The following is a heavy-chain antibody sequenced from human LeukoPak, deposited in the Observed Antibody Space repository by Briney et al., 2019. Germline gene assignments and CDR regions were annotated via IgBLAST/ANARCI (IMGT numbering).Heavy chain of an antibody. CDR2: INHSGST. CDR3: ARGTSYDSSGYYPYFGY. V-gene: IGHV4-34*01. Sequence: SETLSLTCAVYGGSFSGYYWSWIRQPPGKGLEWIGEINHSGSTNYNPSLKSRVTISVDTSKNQFSLKLSSVTAADTAVYYCARGTSYDSSGYYPYFGYWGQGTLVTVSS. D-gene: IGHD3-22*01. CDR1: GGSFSGYY. J-gene: IGHJ4*02.